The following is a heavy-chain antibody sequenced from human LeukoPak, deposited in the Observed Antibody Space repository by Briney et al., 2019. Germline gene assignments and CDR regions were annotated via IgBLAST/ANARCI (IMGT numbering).Heavy chain of an antibody. CDR2: TGISSVNT. D-gene: IGHD5-24*01. V-gene: IGHV3-23*01. CDR1: GFTFTSHA. CDR3: ATGDAIGKHPRAY. J-gene: IGHJ4*02. Sequence: GGSLRLSCAASGFTFTSHAMTWVRQAPGKGLEWVCTTGISSVNTLCADSVNGRFSISRDNSRNTLDLQMNNLRVDDTAVYYCATGDAIGKHPRAYWGQGTLVTVSS.